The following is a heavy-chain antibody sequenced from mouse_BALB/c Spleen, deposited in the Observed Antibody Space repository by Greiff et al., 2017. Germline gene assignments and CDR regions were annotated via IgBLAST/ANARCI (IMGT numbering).Heavy chain of an antibody. Sequence: QVQLKESGAELVRPGTSVKISCKASGYTFTNYWLGWVKQRPGHGLEWIGDIYPGGGYTNYNEKFKGKATLTADTSSSTAYMQLSSLTSEDSAVYFCARGGSYGNYPDYWGQGTTLTVSS. CDR1: GYTFTNYW. D-gene: IGHD2-10*02. J-gene: IGHJ2*01. V-gene: IGHV1-63*02. CDR3: ARGGSYGNYPDY. CDR2: IYPGGGYT.